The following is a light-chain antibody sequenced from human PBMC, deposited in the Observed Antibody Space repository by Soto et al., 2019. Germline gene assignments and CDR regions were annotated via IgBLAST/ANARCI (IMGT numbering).Light chain of an antibody. J-gene: IGKJ5*01. Sequence: DIQMTQSPSSLSASVGDRVTITCRASQSISSYLNWYQQKQGKAPKXXIYAASSLQSGVPSRFIGSGSGTNFTLTVSSLKPEDFETYYCQQSYSTPITFGQGTRLEIK. CDR1: QSISSY. CDR3: QQSYSTPIT. CDR2: AAS. V-gene: IGKV1-39*01.